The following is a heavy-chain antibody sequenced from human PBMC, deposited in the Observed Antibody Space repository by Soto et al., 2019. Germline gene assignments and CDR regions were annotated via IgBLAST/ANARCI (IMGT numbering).Heavy chain of an antibody. CDR1: GYTFTSYG. V-gene: IGHV1-18*01. CDR2: ISAYNGNT. J-gene: IGHJ6*02. Sequence: QVQLVQSGAEVKKPGASVKVSCKASGYTFTSYGISWVRQAPGQGLEWMGWISAYNGNTNYAQKLQGRVTMTTDTSTSTPYMELRSLRSDDTAVYYCARDLAVAGKGYYYYYGMDVWGRGTTVTVSS. CDR3: ARDLAVAGKGYYYYYGMDV. D-gene: IGHD6-19*01.